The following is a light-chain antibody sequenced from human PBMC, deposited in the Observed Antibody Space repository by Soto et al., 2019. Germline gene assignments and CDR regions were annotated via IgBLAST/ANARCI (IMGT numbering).Light chain of an antibody. CDR2: TVT. CDR3: CSYAGSSSYV. V-gene: IGLV2-11*01. Sequence: QSVLTQPRSVSGSPGQSVTIPCTGTSSDIGGYNYVSWYQQHPGNAPKLMIYTVTKRPSGVPDRFSGSKSDNTAYLTISGLQADDEADYYCCSYAGSSSYVFGTGTKLTVL. J-gene: IGLJ1*01. CDR1: SSDIGGYNY.